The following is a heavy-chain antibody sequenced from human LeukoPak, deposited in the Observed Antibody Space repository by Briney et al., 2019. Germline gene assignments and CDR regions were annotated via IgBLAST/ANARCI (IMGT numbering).Heavy chain of an antibody. D-gene: IGHD3-22*01. CDR1: GFTVSRNY. CDR3: ARTSGYPYNFDN. V-gene: IGHV3-53*01. CDR2: IYSGGAT. Sequence: PGGSLRLSCAASGFTVSRNYMTWVRQVPGKGLEWVSVIYSGGATYYADSVKGRFTISRDNSKNTLYLQMNSLRAEDTAVYYCARTSGYPYNFDNWGQGTLVTVSS. J-gene: IGHJ4*02.